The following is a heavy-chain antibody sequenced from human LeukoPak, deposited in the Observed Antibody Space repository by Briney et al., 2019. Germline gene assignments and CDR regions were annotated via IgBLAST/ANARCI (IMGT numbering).Heavy chain of an antibody. CDR2: INLSGST. D-gene: IGHD3-22*01. Sequence: SETLSLTCAVYGGSFSGYYWSWIRQPPGKGLVWIGEINLSGSTNYNPSLKSRVTISVDTSKNQFSLKLSSVTAADTAVYYCARGGPTTTYYYDSSGYYYDYWGQGTLVTVSS. CDR1: GGSFSGYY. V-gene: IGHV4-34*01. J-gene: IGHJ4*02. CDR3: ARGGPTTTYYYDSSGYYYDY.